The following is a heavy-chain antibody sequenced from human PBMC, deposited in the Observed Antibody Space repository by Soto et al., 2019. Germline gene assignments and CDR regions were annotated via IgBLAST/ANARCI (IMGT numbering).Heavy chain of an antibody. CDR2: IRGSRWTT. D-gene: IGHD5-12*01. Sequence: GGSRRLPCMASGITLSSNAMGRVLQAPGKVLECVSAIRGSRWTTYYASSVKGRFTISRDNSKNTLYLQVNSLRAEDTAVYYCVGYDPLNYWGQGTLVTVSS. J-gene: IGHJ4*02. CDR3: VGYDPLNY. V-gene: IGHV3-23*01. CDR1: GITLSSNA.